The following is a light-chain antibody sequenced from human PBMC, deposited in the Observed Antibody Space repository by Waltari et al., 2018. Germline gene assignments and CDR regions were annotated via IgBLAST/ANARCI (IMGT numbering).Light chain of an antibody. Sequence: DIQMTQSPSTLSACVGDRVTITCGASESIIIWFAWYQQKPGKVPKLLIYKSSNLGGGVQSRCSGGGSGTEFTLTISSLQPDDFATYYCQHYNTYPWTFGQGTTVEVK. CDR3: QHYNTYPWT. CDR1: ESIIIW. J-gene: IGKJ1*01. V-gene: IGKV1-5*03. CDR2: KSS.